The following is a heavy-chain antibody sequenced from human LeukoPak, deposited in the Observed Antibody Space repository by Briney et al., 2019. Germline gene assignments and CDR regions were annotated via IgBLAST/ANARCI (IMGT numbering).Heavy chain of an antibody. J-gene: IGHJ3*02. CDR2: IWYDGSNK. CDR3: ATWVGSSSWYGDDAFDI. D-gene: IGHD6-13*01. Sequence: GGSLRLSCAASGFTFSSYGMHWVRQAPGKGLEWVAVIWYDGSNKYYADSVKGRFTISRDNSKNTLYLQINSLRAEDTAVYYCATWVGSSSWYGDDAFDIWGQGTMVTVSS. CDR1: GFTFSSYG. V-gene: IGHV3-33*01.